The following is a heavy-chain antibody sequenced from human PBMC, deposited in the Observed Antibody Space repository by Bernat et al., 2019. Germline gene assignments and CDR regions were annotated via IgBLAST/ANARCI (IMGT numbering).Heavy chain of an antibody. CDR1: GFTFDDYA. CDR3: AKDILSTTTGIAAAGTGENAFDI. J-gene: IGHJ3*02. Sequence: EVQLVESGGGLVQPGRSLRLSCAASGFTFDDYAMHWVRQAPGKGLEWVSGISWNSGSIGYADSVKGRFTISRDNAKNSLYLQMNSLRAADTALYYCAKDILSTTTGIAAAGTGENAFDIWGQGTMVTVSS. V-gene: IGHV3-9*01. D-gene: IGHD6-13*01. CDR2: ISWNSGSI.